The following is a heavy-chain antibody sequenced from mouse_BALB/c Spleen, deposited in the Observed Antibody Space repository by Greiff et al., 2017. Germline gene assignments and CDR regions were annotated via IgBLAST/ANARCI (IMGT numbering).Heavy chain of an antibody. CDR2: INPSSGYT. Sequence: VQLQQSGAELARPGASVKMSCKASGFTFTSYTMHWVKQRPGQGLEWIGYINPSSGYTNYNQKFKDKATLTADKSSSTAYMQLSSLTSEDSAVYYCARYGYYAMDYWGQGTSVTVSS. CDR1: GFTFTSYT. CDR3: ARYGYYAMDY. J-gene: IGHJ4*01. D-gene: IGHD1-1*02. V-gene: IGHV1-4*01.